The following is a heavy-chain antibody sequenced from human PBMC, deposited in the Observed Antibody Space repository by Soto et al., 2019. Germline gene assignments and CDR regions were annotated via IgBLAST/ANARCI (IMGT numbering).Heavy chain of an antibody. V-gene: IGHV4-34*01. Sequence: QVQLQQWGAGLLKPSETLSLTCAVYGGSFSGYYWSWIRQPPGKGLEWIGEINHSGSINYNPSLKSRVTISVDTSKNQFSLKLSSVTAADTAVYYCATISPMVRGVTPLDYWGQGTLVTVSS. D-gene: IGHD3-10*01. CDR1: GGSFSGYY. CDR3: ATISPMVRGVTPLDY. CDR2: INHSGSI. J-gene: IGHJ4*02.